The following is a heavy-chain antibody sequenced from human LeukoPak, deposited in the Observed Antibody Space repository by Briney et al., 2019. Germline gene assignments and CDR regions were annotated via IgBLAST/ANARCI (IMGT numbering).Heavy chain of an antibody. CDR1: GGSISPNY. Sequence: SETLSLTCTVSGGSISPNYWSWIRQPPGKGLEWIGSIYYSGSTYYNPSLKSRVTISADTSKNQFSLKLSSVTAADTALYYCARAVIYFTSGKTHAFDIWGQGTMVTVSS. V-gene: IGHV4-59*12. J-gene: IGHJ3*02. D-gene: IGHD3-10*01. CDR2: IYYSGST. CDR3: ARAVIYFTSGKTHAFDI.